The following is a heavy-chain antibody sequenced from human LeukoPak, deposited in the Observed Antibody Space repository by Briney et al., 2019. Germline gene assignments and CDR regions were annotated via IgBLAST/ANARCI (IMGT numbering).Heavy chain of an antibody. J-gene: IGHJ4*02. CDR2: MNPNSGNT. CDR3: ARGIAAAVKGFDY. V-gene: IGHV1-8*03. D-gene: IGHD6-13*01. Sequence: ASVKVSCKASGYTFTSYDINWVRQATGQGLEWMGWMNPNSGNTGYAQKFQGRVTITRNTSISTAYMELRSLRSDDTAVYYCARGIAAAVKGFDYWGQGTLVTVSS. CDR1: GYTFTSYD.